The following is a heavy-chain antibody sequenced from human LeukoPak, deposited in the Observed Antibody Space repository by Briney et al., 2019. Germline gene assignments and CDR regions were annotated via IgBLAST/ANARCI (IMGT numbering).Heavy chain of an antibody. CDR3: ARGVSGSYYYYYMDV. D-gene: IGHD1-26*01. CDR1: GYTFTGYY. CDR2: INPKSGGT. J-gene: IGHJ6*03. Sequence: GASVKVSCKASGYTFTGYYIHCVRQAPGQGLEWMGWINPKSGGTNYAQKFQGRVTMTRDTSISTAYMELSRLRSDDTAVYYCARGVSGSYYYYYMDVWGKGTTVTVSS. V-gene: IGHV1-2*02.